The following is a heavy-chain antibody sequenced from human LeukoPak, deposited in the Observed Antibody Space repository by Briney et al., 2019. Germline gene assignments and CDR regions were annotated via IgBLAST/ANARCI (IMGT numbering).Heavy chain of an antibody. CDR1: GGSISSYY. J-gene: IGHJ5*02. D-gene: IGHD6-19*01. Sequence: SETLSLTCTVSGGSISSYYWSWIRQPPGKGLEWIGYIYYSGSTNYNPSLKSRVTISVDTSKNQFSLKLSSVTAADTAVYYCARDRGQWTFDPWGQGTLVTVSS. CDR2: IYYSGST. CDR3: ARDRGQWTFDP. V-gene: IGHV4-59*01.